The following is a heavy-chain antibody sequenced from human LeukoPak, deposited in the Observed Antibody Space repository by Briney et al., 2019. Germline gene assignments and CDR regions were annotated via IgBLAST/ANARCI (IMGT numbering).Heavy chain of an antibody. V-gene: IGHV3-20*04. CDR3: ARVPGSSGWENWFDP. J-gene: IGHJ5*02. CDR1: GFTFDDYG. CDR2: INWNGGST. D-gene: IGHD6-19*01. Sequence: GGSLRLSCAASGFTFDDYGMSWVRQAPGKGLEWVSGINWNGGSTGYADSVKGRFTISRDSAKNSLYLQMNSLRAEDTALYYCARVPGSSGWENWFDPWGQGTLVTVSS.